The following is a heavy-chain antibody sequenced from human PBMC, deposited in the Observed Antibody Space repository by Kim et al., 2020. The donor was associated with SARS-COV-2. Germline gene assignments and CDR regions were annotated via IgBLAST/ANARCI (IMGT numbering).Heavy chain of an antibody. CDR3: ARVRGNTGPRVAFDI. CDR1: GYTFTSYG. D-gene: IGHD3-16*01. J-gene: IGHJ3*02. Sequence: ASVKVSCKASGYTFTSYGISWVRQAPGQGLEWMGWISAYNGNTNYAQKLQGRVTMTTDTSTSTAYMELRSLRSDDTAVYYCARVRGNTGPRVAFDIWGQGTMVTVSS. CDR2: ISAYNGNT. V-gene: IGHV1-18*01.